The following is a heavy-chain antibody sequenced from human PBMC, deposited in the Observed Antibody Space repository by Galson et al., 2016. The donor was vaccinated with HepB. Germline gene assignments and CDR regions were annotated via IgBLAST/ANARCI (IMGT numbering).Heavy chain of an antibody. CDR1: EFTFSSYV. Sequence: SLRLSCAASEFTFSSYVMSWVRQAPGKGLEWVSAISGNGGSTYYADSVKGRVTMTTDTSTSTAYMGLRSLRSDDTAVYYCARDRKIGDYSNAHFDYWGQGILVSVSS. V-gene: IGHV3-23*01. CDR2: ISGNGGST. D-gene: IGHD4-11*01. J-gene: IGHJ4*02. CDR3: ARDRKIGDYSNAHFDY.